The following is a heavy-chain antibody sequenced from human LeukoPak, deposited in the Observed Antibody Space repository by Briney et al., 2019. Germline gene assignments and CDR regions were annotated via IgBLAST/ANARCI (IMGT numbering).Heavy chain of an antibody. D-gene: IGHD1-26*01. CDR1: GFTFSSYA. V-gene: IGHV3-23*01. CDR3: ARGKKWELLVPPDY. Sequence: PGGSLRLSCAASGFTFSSYAMSWVRQAPGKGLEWVSAISGSGGSTYYADSVKGRFTISRDNSKNTLYLQMNSLRAEDTAVYYCARGKKWELLVPPDYWGQGTLVTVSS. J-gene: IGHJ4*02. CDR2: ISGSGGST.